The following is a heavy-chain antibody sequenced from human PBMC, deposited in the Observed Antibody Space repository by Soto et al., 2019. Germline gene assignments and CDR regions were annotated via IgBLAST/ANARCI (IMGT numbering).Heavy chain of an antibody. J-gene: IGHJ6*02. D-gene: IGHD1-7*01. Sequence: RGESLKISCKGSGYSFTSYWIGWVHQMPGKGLEWMGIIYPGDSDTRYSPSFQGQVTISADKSISTAYLQWSSLKASDTAMYYCARPAAGITGTTFTYGMDVWGQGTTVTVSS. CDR2: IYPGDSDT. CDR3: ARPAAGITGTTFTYGMDV. V-gene: IGHV5-51*07. CDR1: GYSFTSYW.